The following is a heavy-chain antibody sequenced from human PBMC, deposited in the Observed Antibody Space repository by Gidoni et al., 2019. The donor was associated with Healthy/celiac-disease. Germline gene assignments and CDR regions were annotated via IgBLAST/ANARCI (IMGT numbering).Heavy chain of an antibody. J-gene: IGHJ4*02. CDR1: GFTFSSYA. D-gene: IGHD2-15*01. CDR3: AVYCSGGSCYDPLGY. V-gene: IGHV3-23*01. CDR2: ISGSGGST. Sequence: EVQLLESGGGLVQPGGSLRLSCAASGFTFSSYAMGWVRQAPGKGLDGVSSISGSGGSTYYADSVKGRFTISRDNAKNTLYRQMNSLRAEDTAVYYCAVYCSGGSCYDPLGYWGQGTLVTVSS.